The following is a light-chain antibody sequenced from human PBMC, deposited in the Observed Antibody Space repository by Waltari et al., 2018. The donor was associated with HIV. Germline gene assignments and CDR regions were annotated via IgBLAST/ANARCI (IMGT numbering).Light chain of an antibody. CDR3: QAWDSNTVV. V-gene: IGLV3-1*01. CDR2: YDS. Sequence: SYELTQPPSVSVSPGQTASITCSGNRLGEKYACWYKQKPGKSPVLVIYYDSRRPSGIPERFSGSNSGNTATLTISGTQAMDEADYYCQAWDSNTVVFGGGTKLTVL. J-gene: IGLJ2*01. CDR1: RLGEKY.